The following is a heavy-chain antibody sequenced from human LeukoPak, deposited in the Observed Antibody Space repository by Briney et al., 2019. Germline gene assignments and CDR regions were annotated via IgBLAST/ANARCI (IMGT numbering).Heavy chain of an antibody. D-gene: IGHD3-10*01. CDR1: GDSISSSSYY. CDR3: ARVLLWFGESYYFDY. J-gene: IGHJ4*02. CDR2: IYYSGST. V-gene: IGHV4-39*01. Sequence: SETLSLTCTVSGDSISSSSYYWGWIRQPPGKGLEWIGSIYYSGSTYYNPSLKSRVTISVDTSKNQFSLKLSSVTAADTAMYYCARVLLWFGESYYFDYWGQGTLVTVSS.